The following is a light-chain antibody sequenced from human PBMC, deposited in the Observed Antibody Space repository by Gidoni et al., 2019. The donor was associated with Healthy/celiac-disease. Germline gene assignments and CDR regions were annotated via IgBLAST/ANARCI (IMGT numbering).Light chain of an antibody. CDR1: QSISSY. Sequence: DIQLTQSPSSLSASVGDRVTITCRASQSISSYLHWYQQKPGKAPKLLIDAASSLHSGVPSRCSGSGSGTDFTLTISSLQPEDFATYYCQQSYSTPLAFGPGTKVDIK. CDR3: QQSYSTPLA. V-gene: IGKV1-39*01. J-gene: IGKJ3*01. CDR2: AAS.